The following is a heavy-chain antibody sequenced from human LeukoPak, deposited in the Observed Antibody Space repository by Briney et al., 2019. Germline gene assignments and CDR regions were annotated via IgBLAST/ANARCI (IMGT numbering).Heavy chain of an antibody. J-gene: IGHJ3*02. CDR1: GFTFSSYG. D-gene: IGHD1-26*01. CDR3: AKDLGGSYHDAFDI. V-gene: IGHV3-23*01. CDR2: ISGSGGST. Sequence: GGTLRLSCAASGFTFSSYGMSWVRQAPGKGLEWVSAISGSGGSTYYADSVKGRFTISRDISKNTLYLQMNSLRAEDTAVYYCAKDLGGSYHDAFDIWGQGTMVTVSS.